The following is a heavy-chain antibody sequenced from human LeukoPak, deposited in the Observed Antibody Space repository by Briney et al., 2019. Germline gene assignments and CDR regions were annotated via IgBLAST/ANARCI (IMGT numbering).Heavy chain of an antibody. J-gene: IGHJ5*02. Sequence: PGGSLRLSCAASGFTFSSYAMSWVRQAPGKGLEWVSAISGSGGSTYYADSVKGRFTISRDNSKNTLYLQMNSLRAEDTAVYYCAKGAPYCSSTSCLDWFDPWGQGTLVTVSS. CDR1: GFTFSSYA. D-gene: IGHD2-2*01. CDR2: ISGSGGST. V-gene: IGHV3-23*01. CDR3: AKGAPYCSSTSCLDWFDP.